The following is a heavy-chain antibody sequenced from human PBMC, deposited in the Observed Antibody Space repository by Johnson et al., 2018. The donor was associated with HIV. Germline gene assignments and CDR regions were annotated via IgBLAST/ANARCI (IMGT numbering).Heavy chain of an antibody. CDR2: IKSKTDGETT. V-gene: IGHV3-15*01. CDR1: GFNFNHAW. D-gene: IGHD3-22*01. J-gene: IGHJ3*02. CDR3: TTDFSYYDSSGTGGDI. Sequence: VQLVESGGGLVKPGKSLRLSCEASGFNFNHAWMSWVRQAPGKGLEWVGRIKSKTDGETTDYAAPVKGRFTTSRDDSKNTLYLQMNSLKTEDTAVYYCTTDFSYYDSSGTGGDIWGQGTLVTVSS.